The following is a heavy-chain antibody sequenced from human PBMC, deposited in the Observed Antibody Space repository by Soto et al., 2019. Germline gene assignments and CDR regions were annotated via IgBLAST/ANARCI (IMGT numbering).Heavy chain of an antibody. CDR2: IIPIPGIA. D-gene: IGHD3-10*01. V-gene: IGHV1-69*04. CDR1: GCTFSSYT. CDR3: ARELRRDRRRPLGWFDP. Sequence: SVKVSCKAPGCTFSSYTISWVRQAPGQGLEWMGRIIPIPGIANYAQKFQGRVTITADTSTSTDYMELRSLRSDDTAVYYCARELRRDRRRPLGWFDPWGQGTLVTVFS. J-gene: IGHJ5*02.